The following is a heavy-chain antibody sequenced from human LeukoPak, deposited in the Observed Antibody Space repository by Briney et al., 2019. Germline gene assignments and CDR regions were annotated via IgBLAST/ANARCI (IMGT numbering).Heavy chain of an antibody. Sequence: GGSLRLSCAASGFTFSSYAMHWVRQAPGKGLEWVAVISYDGSNKYYADSVKGRFTISRDNSKNTLYLQMNSLRAEDTAVYYCARDRGIFGAVLYYMDVWGKGTTVTVSS. CDR2: ISYDGSNK. V-gene: IGHV3-30-3*01. CDR3: ARDRGIFGAVLYYMDV. J-gene: IGHJ6*03. CDR1: GFTFSSYA. D-gene: IGHD3-3*01.